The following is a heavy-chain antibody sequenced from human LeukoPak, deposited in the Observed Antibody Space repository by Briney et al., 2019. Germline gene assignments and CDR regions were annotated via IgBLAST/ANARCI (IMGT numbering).Heavy chain of an antibody. CDR3: ARSRGGATYFDY. J-gene: IGHJ4*02. CDR1: GFTFDDYG. CDR2: INWNGGST. V-gene: IGHV3-20*04. D-gene: IGHD1-26*01. Sequence: GGSLRLSCAASGFTFDDYGMSWDRQAPGKGLEWVSGINWNGGSTGYADSVKGRFTISRDNAKNSLYLQMNSLRAEDTALYYCARSRGGATYFDYWGQGTLVTVSS.